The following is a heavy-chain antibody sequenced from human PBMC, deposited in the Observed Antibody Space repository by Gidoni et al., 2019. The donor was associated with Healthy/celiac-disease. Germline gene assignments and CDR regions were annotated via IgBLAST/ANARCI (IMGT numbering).Heavy chain of an antibody. CDR2: IKKDGSEK. D-gene: IGHD2-2*01. V-gene: IGHV3-7*01. J-gene: IGHJ6*02. CDR1: GFTFRSYW. Sequence: EVQLVESGGGFVQPGGSLRLSCAASGFTFRSYWMSWVRQAPGKGLEWVANIKKDGSEKYYVDSVKGRFTISRDNAKNSLYLQMNSLRAEDTAVYYCARDRGVVPAAIAYYYYYGMDVWGQGTTVTVSS. CDR3: ARDRGVVPAAIAYYYYYGMDV.